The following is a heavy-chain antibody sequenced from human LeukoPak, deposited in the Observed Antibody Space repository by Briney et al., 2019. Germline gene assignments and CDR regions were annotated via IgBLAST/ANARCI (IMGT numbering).Heavy chain of an antibody. CDR3: ARVRTGYCSSTSCRGWFDP. J-gene: IGHJ5*02. D-gene: IGHD2-2*01. Sequence: SETLSLTCTVSGGSISSYYWSWIRQPAGKGLEWVARIYTSGSTNYNPSLKSRVTMSVDTSKNQFSLKLSSVTAADTAVYYCARVRTGYCSSTSCRGWFDPWGQGTLVTVSS. CDR1: GGSISSYY. V-gene: IGHV4-4*07. CDR2: IYTSGST.